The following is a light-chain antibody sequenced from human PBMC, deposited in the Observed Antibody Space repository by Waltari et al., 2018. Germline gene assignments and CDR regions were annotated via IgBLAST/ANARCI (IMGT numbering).Light chain of an antibody. CDR2: GAS. J-gene: IGKJ1*01. CDR1: RGVGRD. V-gene: IGKV3-20*01. Sequence: FSSPGRRAPLSCWASRGVGRDLAWYQQKRGQAPSLLIYGASTRASGIPDRFSGSGSGTDFSLTINRLEPEDFAVYYCQHYVRLPVTFGQGTKVEIK. CDR3: QHYVRLPVT.